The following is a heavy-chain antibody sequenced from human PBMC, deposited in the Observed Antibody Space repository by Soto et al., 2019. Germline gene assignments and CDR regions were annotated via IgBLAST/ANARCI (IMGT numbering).Heavy chain of an antibody. Sequence: QVQLVESGGGVVQPGRSLRLSCAASGFTFSSYGMHWVRQAPGKGPEWVAVIWYDGSNKYYADSVKGRFTISRDNSKNTLYLQMNSLRAEDTAVYYCARDALSHSSSWYGDAFDIWGQGTMVTVSS. V-gene: IGHV3-33*01. CDR1: GFTFSSYG. J-gene: IGHJ3*02. D-gene: IGHD6-13*01. CDR2: IWYDGSNK. CDR3: ARDALSHSSSWYGDAFDI.